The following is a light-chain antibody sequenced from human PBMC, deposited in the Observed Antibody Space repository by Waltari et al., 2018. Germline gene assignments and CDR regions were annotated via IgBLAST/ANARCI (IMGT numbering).Light chain of an antibody. Sequence: QSALTQPASVSGSPGQSIPIPCTGTSRAIGGFDYVSWYQQHPGKVPRLVIHNVSQRPSGVSNRFSGSKSGNTASLTISGLQAEDEADYYCISYTSRTTYVFGTGTKVTVL. V-gene: IGLV2-14*01. J-gene: IGLJ1*01. CDR3: ISYTSRTTYV. CDR2: NVS. CDR1: SRAIGGFDY.